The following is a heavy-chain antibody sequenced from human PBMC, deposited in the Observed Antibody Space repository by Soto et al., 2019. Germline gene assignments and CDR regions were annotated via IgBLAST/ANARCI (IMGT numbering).Heavy chain of an antibody. CDR3: ARSFGWYAIDH. J-gene: IGHJ4*02. D-gene: IGHD6-19*01. CDR2: IHHSGST. CDR1: SASIISEQR. V-gene: IGHV4-4*02. Sequence: QMQLQESGPGLVKPSETLSLTCAVSSASIISEQRWTWVRQPPGKGLEWIGEIHHSGSTNNNPSLRSRVTMSVDKSKNQFSLNLNSATAADTALYYCARSFGWYAIDHWGQGTLVIVSS.